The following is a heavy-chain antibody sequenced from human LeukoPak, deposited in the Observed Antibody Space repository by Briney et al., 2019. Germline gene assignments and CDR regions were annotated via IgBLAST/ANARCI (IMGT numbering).Heavy chain of an antibody. CDR3: VKGRGYEILNDFDI. V-gene: IGHV3-64D*09. J-gene: IGHJ3*02. CDR2: ISNNGGRT. D-gene: IGHD3-9*01. CDR1: GFTFFTYA. Sequence: PGGSLRLSCSASGFTFFTYAMHWVRQAPGKGLEYVSAISNNGGRTYYADSVKGRFTISRDNSKNTLYLQMSSLRAEDTAVFYCVKGRGYEILNDFDIWGQATMVTVSS.